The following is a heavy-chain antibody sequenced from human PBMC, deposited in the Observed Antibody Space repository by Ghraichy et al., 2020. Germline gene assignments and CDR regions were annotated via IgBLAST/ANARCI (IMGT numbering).Heavy chain of an antibody. J-gene: IGHJ4*02. V-gene: IGHV6-1*01. CDR2: TYYRSKWYN. D-gene: IGHD6-19*01. Sequence: SQTLSLTCAISGDSVSRNSAAWSWIRQSPSRGLEWLGRTYYRSKWYNDYAPSVKSRITINPDTSKNQFSLQLNSVTPEDTAMYYCAHSSGWPPLFDYWGQGTLVTVSS. CDR3: AHSSGWPPLFDY. CDR1: GDSVSRNSAA.